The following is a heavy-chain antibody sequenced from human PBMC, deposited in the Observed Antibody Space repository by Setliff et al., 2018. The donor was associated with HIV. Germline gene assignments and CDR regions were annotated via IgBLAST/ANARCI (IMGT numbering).Heavy chain of an antibody. Sequence: PSETLSLTCTVSNGSIGSFYWTWIRQPPGKELEWIGNIYYSGNTNYNPSFKSRVTISVDTSKNQFSLRVNSVTAADTAVYYCARSLVPSGYYYGRHAFDIWGQGTKVTVSS. CDR1: NGSIGSFY. J-gene: IGHJ3*02. CDR2: IYYSGNT. D-gene: IGHD3-22*01. V-gene: IGHV4-59*08. CDR3: ARSLVPSGYYYGRHAFDI.